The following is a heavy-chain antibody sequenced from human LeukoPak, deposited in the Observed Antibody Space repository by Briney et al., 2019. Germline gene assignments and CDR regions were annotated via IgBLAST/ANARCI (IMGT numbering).Heavy chain of an antibody. CDR2: IWYDGSNK. J-gene: IGHJ4*02. CDR1: GFTLSSYG. D-gene: IGHD1-26*01. V-gene: IGHV3-33*01. CDR3: ARARLASGGWYFAH. Sequence: GGSLRLSCAASGFTLSSYGMHWVRQAPGKGLEGVAVIWYDGSNKYYADSVKGRFTISRDNSGNTLYLQMSSLRAEDTAVYYCARARLASGGWYFAHWGQGTLVTVSS.